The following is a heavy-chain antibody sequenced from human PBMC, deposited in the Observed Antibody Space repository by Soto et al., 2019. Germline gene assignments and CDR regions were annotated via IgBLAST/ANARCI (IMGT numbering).Heavy chain of an antibody. J-gene: IGHJ4*02. D-gene: IGHD6-13*01. CDR2: ITGSGIST. V-gene: IGHV3-23*01. CDR1: GFTFSSYA. CDR3: AKGSTGSSTSFGSSSSPFRFDY. Sequence: GGSLRLSCAASGFTFSSYAMSWVRQAPGKGLEWVSAITGSGISTYYADSVKGRFTISRDNAKNRLYLQMNSLRAEDTAVYYCAKGSTGSSTSFGSSSSPFRFDYWGQGTLVTVSS.